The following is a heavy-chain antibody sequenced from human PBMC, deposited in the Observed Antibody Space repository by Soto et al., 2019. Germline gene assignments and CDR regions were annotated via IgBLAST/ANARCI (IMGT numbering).Heavy chain of an antibody. J-gene: IGHJ6*03. V-gene: IGHV3-11*01. Sequence: GGSLRLSCAASGFTFSDYYMSWIRQAPGKGLEWVSYISSSGSTIYYADSVKGRFTISRDNAKNSLYLQMNSLRAEDTAVYYCARAALASLRCSGGSCYRYYMDVWGKGTTVTVSS. CDR1: GFTFSDYY. D-gene: IGHD2-15*01. CDR2: ISSSGSTI. CDR3: ARAALASLRCSGGSCYRYYMDV.